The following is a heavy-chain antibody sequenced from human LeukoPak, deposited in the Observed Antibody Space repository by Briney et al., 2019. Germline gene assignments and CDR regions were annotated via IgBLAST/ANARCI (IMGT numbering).Heavy chain of an antibody. CDR3: AREALAEWLPAAFDI. CDR1: GGSISSSSYY. J-gene: IGHJ3*02. CDR2: IYYSGST. V-gene: IGHV4-39*07. Sequence: SETLSLTCTVSGGSISSSSYYWGWIRQPPGKGLEWIGSIYYSGSTYYNPSLKSRVTISVDTSKNQFSLKLSSVTAADTAVYYCAREALAEWLPAAFDIWGQGTMVTVSS. D-gene: IGHD3-3*01.